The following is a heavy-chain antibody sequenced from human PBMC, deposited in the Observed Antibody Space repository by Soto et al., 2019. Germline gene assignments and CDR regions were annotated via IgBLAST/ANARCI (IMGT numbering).Heavy chain of an antibody. CDR2: ISSSSSYI. V-gene: IGHV3-21*01. Sequence: EVQLVESGGGLVKPGGSLRLSCAASGFTFSSYSMNWVRQAPGKGLEWVSSISSSSSYIYYADSVKGRFTISRDNAKNSLYLEMNRPRAEDTAVYYCARPLTYYDIFTGYYIPYYYGMDVWGQGTTVTVSS. D-gene: IGHD3-9*01. CDR3: ARPLTYYDIFTGYYIPYYYGMDV. J-gene: IGHJ6*02. CDR1: GFTFSSYS.